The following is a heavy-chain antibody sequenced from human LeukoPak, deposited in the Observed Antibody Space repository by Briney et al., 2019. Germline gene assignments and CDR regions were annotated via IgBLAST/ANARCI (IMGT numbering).Heavy chain of an antibody. CDR2: IFYSGST. J-gene: IGHJ4*02. D-gene: IGHD6-6*01. CDR1: GGSISTANYY. CDR3: ARGRSWVAARRVLDY. Sequence: SETLSLTCTVSGGSISTANYYWGWIRQPPGKGLEWIGNIFYSGSTYYSPSLKSRVTISLDTSKNQFSLKLSSVTAADTAVYYCARGRSWVAARRVLDYWGQGTLVTVSS. V-gene: IGHV4-39*07.